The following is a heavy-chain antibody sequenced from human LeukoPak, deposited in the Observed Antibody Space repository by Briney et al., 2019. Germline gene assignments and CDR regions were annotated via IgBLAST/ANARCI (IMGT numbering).Heavy chain of an antibody. Sequence: PSETLSLTCAVSGGSISSGGYSWSWIRQPPGKGLEWIGYIYHSGSTYYNPSLKSRVTISVDRSKNQFSLKLSSVTAADTAVYYCARVTVGATFFDYWGQGTLVTVSS. CDR1: GGSISSGGYS. D-gene: IGHD1-26*01. J-gene: IGHJ4*02. V-gene: IGHV4-30-2*01. CDR3: ARVTVGATFFDY. CDR2: IYHSGST.